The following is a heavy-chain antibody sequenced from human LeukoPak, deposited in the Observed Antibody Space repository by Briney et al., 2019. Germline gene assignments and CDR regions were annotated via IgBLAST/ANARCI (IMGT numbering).Heavy chain of an antibody. J-gene: IGHJ4*02. CDR2: IFYSGST. Sequence: PSETLPLTCTVSDDSITTYYWSWVRQPPGKGLEWIGYIFYSGSTNYNPSLKGRVSISIDTSKNQLSLKLSSVTAADTAVYYCARAKKSVAGFFDYWGQGSLVIVSS. V-gene: IGHV4-59*01. CDR3: ARAKKSVAGFFDY. CDR1: DDSITTYY. D-gene: IGHD6-19*01.